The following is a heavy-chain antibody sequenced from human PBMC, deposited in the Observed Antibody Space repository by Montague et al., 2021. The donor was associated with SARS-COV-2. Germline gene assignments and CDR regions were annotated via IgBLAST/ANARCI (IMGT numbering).Heavy chain of an antibody. CDR3: ARVPVLLWFGARGDWFDP. D-gene: IGHD3-10*01. V-gene: IGHV4-59*01. J-gene: IGHJ5*02. CDR2: IYYSGST. Sequence: SETRSLTCTVSGGSISSYYWSWIRQPPGKGLEWIGYIYYSGSTNYDPSLKSRVTISVDTSKNQFSLKLSSVTAADTAVYYCARVPVLLWFGARGDWFDPWGQGTLVTVSS. CDR1: GGSISSYY.